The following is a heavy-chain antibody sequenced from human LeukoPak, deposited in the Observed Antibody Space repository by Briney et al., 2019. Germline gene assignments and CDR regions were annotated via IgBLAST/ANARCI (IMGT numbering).Heavy chain of an antibody. CDR1: GGTFSSYA. D-gene: IGHD6-13*01. Sequence: ASVKVSCKASGGTFSSYAINWVRQATGQGLEWMGWMNPNSGNTGYAQKFQGRVTITRNTSISTAYMELSSLRSEDTAVYYCARGALEAGSSSWYRVSRRFGYWGQGTLVTVSS. CDR3: ARGALEAGSSSWYRVSRRFGY. V-gene: IGHV1-8*03. CDR2: MNPNSGNT. J-gene: IGHJ4*02.